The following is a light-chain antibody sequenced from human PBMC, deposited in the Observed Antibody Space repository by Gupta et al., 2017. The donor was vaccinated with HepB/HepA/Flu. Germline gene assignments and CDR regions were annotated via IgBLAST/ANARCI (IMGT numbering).Light chain of an antibody. CDR3: QQDHNWPYT. V-gene: IGKV3-15*01. CDR1: QRVSNY. Sequence: EIVMTQSPATLSVSPGERATLSCRTTQRVSNYLAWYQQKPGQAPRLLIYDASTRATGIPARFSGAGSGTQFTLTISSLQSEDFAVYYCQQDHNWPYTFGQGTKLEIK. J-gene: IGKJ2*01. CDR2: DAS.